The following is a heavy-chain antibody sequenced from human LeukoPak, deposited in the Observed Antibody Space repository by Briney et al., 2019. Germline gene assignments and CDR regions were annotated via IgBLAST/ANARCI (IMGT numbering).Heavy chain of an antibody. CDR2: IYHSGST. Sequence: SETLSLTCTVPGGSISSGGYYWSWIRQPPGKGMEWIGYIYHSGSTYYNPSLKSRVTISVDRSKNQFSLKLSPVTAADTAVYYCAREGRILSSFGDGYQSSFDYWGQGTLVTVSS. CDR3: AREGRILSSFGDGYQSSFDY. D-gene: IGHD5-24*01. CDR1: GGSISSGGYY. J-gene: IGHJ4*02. V-gene: IGHV4-30-2*01.